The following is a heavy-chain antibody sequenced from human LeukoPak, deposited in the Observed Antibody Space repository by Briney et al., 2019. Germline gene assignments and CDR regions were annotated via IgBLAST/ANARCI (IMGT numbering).Heavy chain of an antibody. J-gene: IGHJ4*02. CDR1: GYTFTSYD. D-gene: IGHD3-9*01. CDR3: ARTNVPPPVGSKELRYFDWQYYFDY. V-gene: IGHV1-8*01. Sequence: ASVKVSCKASGYTFTSYDINWVRQATGQGLEWMGWMNPNSGNTGYAQKFQGRVTVTRNTPISTAYMELSSLRSEDTAVYYCARTNVPPPVGSKELRYFDWQYYFDYWGQGTLVTVSS. CDR2: MNPNSGNT.